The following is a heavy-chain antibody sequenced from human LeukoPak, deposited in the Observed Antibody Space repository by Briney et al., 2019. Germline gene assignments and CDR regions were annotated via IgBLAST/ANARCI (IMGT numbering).Heavy chain of an antibody. CDR3: ARDRDYYDSSGSN. CDR1: GVTFSSSY. CDR2: IYSGGST. J-gene: IGHJ4*02. V-gene: IGHV3-66*01. D-gene: IGHD3-22*01. Sequence: PGGSLRLSCAASGVTFSSSYMSWVRQAPGKGLEWVAVIYSGGSTYYSDSVKGRFTISRDKCKNTLYLQMNSLRAEDTAVYYCARDRDYYDSSGSNWGQGTLVTVSS.